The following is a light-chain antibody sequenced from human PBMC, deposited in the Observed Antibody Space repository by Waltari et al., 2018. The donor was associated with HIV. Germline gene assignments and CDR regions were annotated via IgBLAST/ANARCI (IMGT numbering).Light chain of an antibody. V-gene: IGLV2-8*01. CDR1: SSDVGGYDY. CDR3: SSHAGSNNYV. Sequence: QSALTQPPSASGSPGQSVTISCSGTSSDVGGYDYVSRYQQNPGKAPKPMIYEASKRPSGVPDRFSGSKSGHTASLTVSGLQAEDEADYYCSSHAGSNNYVFGTGTKVTVL. CDR2: EAS. J-gene: IGLJ1*01.